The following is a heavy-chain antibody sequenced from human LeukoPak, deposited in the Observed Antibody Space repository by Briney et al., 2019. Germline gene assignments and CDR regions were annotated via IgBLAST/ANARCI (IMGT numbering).Heavy chain of an antibody. CDR1: GGTFTSYA. Sequence: ASVKVSCKASGGTFTSYAMHWVRQAPGQRLEWMGWINAGNGNTKYSQKFQGRVTITRDTSASTAYMELSSLRSEDTAVYYCAREVAVAGPYYFDYWSQGTLVTVSS. CDR3: AREVAVAGPYYFDY. CDR2: INAGNGNT. V-gene: IGHV1-3*01. J-gene: IGHJ4*02. D-gene: IGHD6-19*01.